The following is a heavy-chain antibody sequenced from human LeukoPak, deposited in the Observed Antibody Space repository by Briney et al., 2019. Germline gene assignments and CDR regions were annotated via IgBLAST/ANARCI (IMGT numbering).Heavy chain of an antibody. CDR1: GFTFSSYS. V-gene: IGHV3-48*01. D-gene: IGHD3-3*01. CDR3: ARATYDFWSGRPFDY. Sequence: GGSLRLSCAASGFTFSSYSMNWVRQAPGKGLEWVSYISSSSSTIYYADSVKGRFTISRDNAKNSLYLQMNSLRAEDTAVYYCARATYDFWSGRPFDYWGQGTLVTVSS. J-gene: IGHJ4*02. CDR2: ISSSSSTI.